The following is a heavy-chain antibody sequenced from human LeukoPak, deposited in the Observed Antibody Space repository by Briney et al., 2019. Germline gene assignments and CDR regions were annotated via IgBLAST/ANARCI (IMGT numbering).Heavy chain of an antibody. J-gene: IGHJ6*02. Sequence: PGGSLRLSCTASGFTFSSYHMNWVRQAPGKGLEWVSYISSSETIYYADSVKGRFTISRDNAKNSLYLQMNSLRAEDTAVYYCARGYGNYVRDPGVWGQGTAVTVSS. CDR1: GFTFSSYH. D-gene: IGHD4-11*01. CDR3: ARGYGNYVRDPGV. V-gene: IGHV3-69-1*01. CDR2: ISSSETI.